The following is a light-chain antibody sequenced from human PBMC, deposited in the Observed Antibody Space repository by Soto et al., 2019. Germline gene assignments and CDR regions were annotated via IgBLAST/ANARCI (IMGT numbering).Light chain of an antibody. CDR1: SSDVGSYNL. Sequence: QSALTQPASVSGSPGQSITISCTGTSSDVGSYNLVSWYQQHPGKVPKLLIYEGSERPSGVSNRFSGSKSGNTASLTISGLQAEDEADYYCSSYVDSSTVDVAFGGGTKLTVL. CDR3: SSYVDSSTVDVA. V-gene: IGLV2-23*03. J-gene: IGLJ2*01. CDR2: EGS.